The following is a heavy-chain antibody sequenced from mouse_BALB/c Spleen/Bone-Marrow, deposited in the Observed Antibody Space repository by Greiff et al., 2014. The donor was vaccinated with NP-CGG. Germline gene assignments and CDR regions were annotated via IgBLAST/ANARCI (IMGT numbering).Heavy chain of an antibody. CDR1: GYTLTSYW. D-gene: IGHD1-1*01. V-gene: IGHV1S16*01. CDR3: TYMGYYGSSYAMDY. Sequence: QVQLQQSGAELVKPGASVKLSCKASGYTLTSYWVHWVKLRPGQGFEWIGEINPSNGGTNYNEKFKRKATLTVDKSSSTAYMQLSSLTSEDSAVYYCTYMGYYGSSYAMDYWGQGTSVTVSS. J-gene: IGHJ4*01. CDR2: INPSNGGT.